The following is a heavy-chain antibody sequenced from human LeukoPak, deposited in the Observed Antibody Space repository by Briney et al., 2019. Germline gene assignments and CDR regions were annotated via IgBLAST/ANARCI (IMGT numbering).Heavy chain of an antibody. Sequence: SSETLSLTCAVYGGSFSGYYWSWIRQPPGKGLEWVGEINHSGSTNYNPPLKSRVTISVDTSKNQFSLKLSSVTAADTAVYYCAMYYYDSSGYHVFDYWGQGTLVTVSS. CDR1: GGSFSGYY. J-gene: IGHJ4*02. V-gene: IGHV4-34*01. CDR2: INHSGST. D-gene: IGHD3-22*01. CDR3: AMYYYDSSGYHVFDY.